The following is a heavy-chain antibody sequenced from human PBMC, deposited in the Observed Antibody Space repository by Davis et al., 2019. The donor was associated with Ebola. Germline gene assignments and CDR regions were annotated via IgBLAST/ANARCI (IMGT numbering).Heavy chain of an antibody. CDR1: GFMFSSYT. V-gene: IGHV3-23*01. CDR2: ISGNGGFT. Sequence: PGGSLRLSCAASGFMFSSYTMTWVRQAPGKGPEWVSSISGNGGFTYYADSVKGRFTISRANSKNTLHLQMNSLRAEDTAVYYCVRTTYGAPEYWGQGTLVTVSS. CDR3: VRTTYGAPEY. D-gene: IGHD1-7*01. J-gene: IGHJ1*01.